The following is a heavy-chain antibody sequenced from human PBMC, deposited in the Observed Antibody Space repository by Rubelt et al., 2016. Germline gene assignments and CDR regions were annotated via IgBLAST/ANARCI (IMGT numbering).Heavy chain of an antibody. J-gene: IGHJ4*02. CDR3: ARDPRAGTTSFDY. D-gene: IGHD1-7*01. CDR1: GGSISSSSYY. CDR2: IYYSGST. V-gene: IGHV4-39*07. Sequence: QLQLQESGPGLVKPSETLSLTYTVSGGSISSSSYYWGWIRQPPGKGLEWIGSIYYSGSTYYNPALKSRVTISVETSKNQFSRKRSSVTAADTAVYYCARDPRAGTTSFDYWGQGTLVTVSS.